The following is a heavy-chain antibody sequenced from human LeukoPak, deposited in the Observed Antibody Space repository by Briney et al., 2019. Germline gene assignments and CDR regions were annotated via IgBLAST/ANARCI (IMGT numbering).Heavy chain of an antibody. V-gene: IGHV4-34*01. CDR3: ARKTSAFITMVRGTPGWFDP. J-gene: IGHJ5*02. CDR2: INHSGST. CDR1: GGSFSGYY. D-gene: IGHD3-10*01. Sequence: SETLSLTCAVYGGSFSGYYWSWIRQPPGKGLEWIGEINHSGSTNYNPSLKSRVTISLDTSKNQFSLKLSSVTAADTAVYYCARKTSAFITMVRGTPGWFDPWGQGTLVTVSS.